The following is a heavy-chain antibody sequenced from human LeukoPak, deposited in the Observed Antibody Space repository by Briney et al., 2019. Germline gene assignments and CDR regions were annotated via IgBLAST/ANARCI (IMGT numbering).Heavy chain of an antibody. J-gene: IGHJ4*02. CDR3: ARGDWELFWY. V-gene: IGHV1-18*01. CDR2: ISGDKGNT. Sequence: ASVKVSCKGLGYTFTNYGITWVRQAPGQGLEWLGWISGDKGNTNYAQKVQGRVTMTTDTSTSTAYMELRSLRPEDTAVYFCARGDWELFWYWGQGTLVTVSS. D-gene: IGHD1-26*01. CDR1: GYTFTNYG.